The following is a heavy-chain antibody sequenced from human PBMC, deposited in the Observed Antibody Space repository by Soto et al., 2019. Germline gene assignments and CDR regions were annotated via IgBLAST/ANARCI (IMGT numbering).Heavy chain of an antibody. CDR3: ARSIGSGGVIGAFDY. J-gene: IGHJ4*02. CDR1: GGTFNMYA. Sequence: QVQLVQSGAEVRKPGSAVRVSCKASGGTFNMYAMNWVRQAPGQGLEWMAGIIPIFDTPRYSHQFQGRVTITVDESTSTAYMEVSSLRSEDTAIYYCARSIGSGGVIGAFDYWGQGTLVTVAS. D-gene: IGHD3-16*02. V-gene: IGHV1-69*01. CDR2: IIPIFDTP.